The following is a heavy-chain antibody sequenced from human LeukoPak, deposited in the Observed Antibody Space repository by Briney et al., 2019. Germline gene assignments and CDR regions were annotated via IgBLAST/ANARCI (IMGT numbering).Heavy chain of an antibody. D-gene: IGHD3-10*01. CDR3: ARDQAGSGHYADY. CDR1: GFTFSSYG. V-gene: IGHV3-30*02. J-gene: IGHJ4*02. Sequence: GGSLRLSCAASGFTFSSYGMHWVRQAPGKGLEWVAFIRYDGSNKYYADSVKGRFTISRDNSKNTLYLQMNSLRAEDTAVYYCARDQAGSGHYADYWGQGTLVTVSS. CDR2: IRYDGSNK.